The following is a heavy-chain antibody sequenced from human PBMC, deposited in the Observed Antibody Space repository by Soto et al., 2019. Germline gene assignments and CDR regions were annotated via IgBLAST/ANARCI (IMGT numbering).Heavy chain of an antibody. D-gene: IGHD6-13*01. CDR3: ARAYSSSLVWFDP. CDR1: GYSFTSYW. J-gene: IGHJ5*02. V-gene: IGHV5-51*01. CDR2: IYPGDSDT. Sequence: GASLKISCKGSGYSFTSYWIGWVRQMPGKGLEWMGIIYPGDSDTRYSPSFQGQVTISADKSISTAYLQWSSLKASDTAMYYCARAYSSSLVWFDPWGQGTLVTVSS.